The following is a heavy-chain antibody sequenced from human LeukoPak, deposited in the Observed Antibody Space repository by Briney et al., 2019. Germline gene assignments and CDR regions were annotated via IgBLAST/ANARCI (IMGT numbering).Heavy chain of an antibody. Sequence: PGGSLRLSCAASGFTFSSYAMSWVRQAPGKGLEWVSAISGSGGSTYYADSVKGRFTISRDNSKNTLYLQMNSLRAEDTAVYYSAKGIWLGEFAVDQSNYYYGMDVWGQGTTVTVSS. D-gene: IGHD3-10*01. V-gene: IGHV3-23*01. J-gene: IGHJ6*02. CDR1: GFTFSSYA. CDR2: ISGSGGST. CDR3: AKGIWLGEFAVDQSNYYYGMDV.